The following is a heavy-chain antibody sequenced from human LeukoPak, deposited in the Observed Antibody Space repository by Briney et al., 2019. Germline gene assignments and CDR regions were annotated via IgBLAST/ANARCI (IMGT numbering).Heavy chain of an antibody. V-gene: IGHV1-24*01. D-gene: IGHD3-10*01. CDR2: FDPEDET. J-gene: IGHJ4*02. Sequence: ASVKVSCKVSGYTLTELSMHWVRQAPGKGLERMGGFDPEDETIYAQKFQGRVTMTEDTSTDTAYMELSSLRSEDTAVYYCATDVEYVKFGELLRTWGQGTLVTVSS. CDR3: ATDVEYVKFGELLRT. CDR1: GYTLTELS.